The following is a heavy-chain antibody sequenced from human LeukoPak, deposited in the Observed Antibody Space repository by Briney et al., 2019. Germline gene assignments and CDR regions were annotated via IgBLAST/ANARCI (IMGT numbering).Heavy chain of an antibody. J-gene: IGHJ4*02. CDR3: ARDLISSGYYRFDY. V-gene: IGHV1-2*02. CDR1: GYTFTGYY. Sequence: ASVKVSCKASGYTFTGYYMHWVRQAPGQGLEWMGWINPNSGGTNYAQKFQGRVTMTRDTSISTAYMELSSLRSEDTAVYYCARDLISSGYYRFDYWGQGTLVTVSS. D-gene: IGHD3-22*01. CDR2: INPNSGGT.